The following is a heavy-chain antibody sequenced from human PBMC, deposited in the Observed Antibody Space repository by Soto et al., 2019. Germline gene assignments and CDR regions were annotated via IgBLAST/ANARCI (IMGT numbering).Heavy chain of an antibody. CDR3: ARDLRKADDYDFWSGPLV. J-gene: IGHJ3*01. CDR1: GGSISSGDYY. V-gene: IGHV4-30-4*01. Sequence: QVQLQESGPGLVKPSQTLSLTCTVSGGSISSGDYYWSWIRQPPGKGLEWIGYIYYSGSTYYNPSLKSRVTISVDTSKNQFSLKLSSVTAADTAVYYCARDLRKADDYDFWSGPLVWGQGTMVTVSS. CDR2: IYYSGST. D-gene: IGHD3-3*01.